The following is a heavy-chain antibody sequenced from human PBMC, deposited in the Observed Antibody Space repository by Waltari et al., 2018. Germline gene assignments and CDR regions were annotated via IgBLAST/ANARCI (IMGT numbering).Heavy chain of an antibody. V-gene: IGHV3-30*02. CDR1: GFTFSSYG. Sequence: QAQLVQSGGGVVQPGGSLRLSCATSGFTFSSYGMHWVRQAPGKGRGWLVFIRYDGSNKYYADSVKGRVTVSRYNLKNTLYLQMNSLRLEDTAVYYCAKGRGSPLDYWGQGTLVTVSS. CDR3: AKGRGSPLDY. CDR2: IRYDGSNK. D-gene: IGHD1-26*01. J-gene: IGHJ4*02.